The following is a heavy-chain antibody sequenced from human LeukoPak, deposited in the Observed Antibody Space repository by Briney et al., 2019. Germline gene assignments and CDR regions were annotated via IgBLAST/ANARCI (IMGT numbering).Heavy chain of an antibody. CDR1: GGSISSGSYY. Sequence: SQTLSLTCTVSGGSISSGSYYWSWIRQPAGKGLEWIGRIYTSGSTNYNPSLKSRVTISVDTSKNQFSLKRSSVTAADTAVYYCARAVGATIDYWGQGTLVTVSS. J-gene: IGHJ4*02. V-gene: IGHV4-61*02. CDR3: ARAVGATIDY. CDR2: IYTSGST. D-gene: IGHD1-26*01.